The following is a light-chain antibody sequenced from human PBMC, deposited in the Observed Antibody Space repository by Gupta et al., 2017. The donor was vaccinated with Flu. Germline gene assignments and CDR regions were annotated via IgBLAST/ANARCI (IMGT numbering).Light chain of an antibody. CDR3: QAWDSCTV. V-gene: IGLV3-1*01. Sequence: SYELTPRPSVAVSSGQTARITSFGDKLGEKSDSWYQQKPGQSPILVLYQNDHRPSGIPERFSGSTSGNTGTLAITGTQAKDEADYYCQAWDSCTVFGGGTKLTVL. CDR2: QND. J-gene: IGLJ3*02. CDR1: KLGEKS.